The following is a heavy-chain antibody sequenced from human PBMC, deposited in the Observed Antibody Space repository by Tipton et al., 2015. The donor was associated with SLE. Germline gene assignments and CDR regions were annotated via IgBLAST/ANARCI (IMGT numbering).Heavy chain of an antibody. Sequence: TLSLTCTVSGDSINSHYWSWIRQPAGKGLQWIGRIYPSGSINYNPSLKSRVTIPRDTSKNQFSLKLSFVTAADTAFYYCARIEDFWSGRIDYWGQGTLITVSS. CDR2: IYPSGSI. V-gene: IGHV4-4*07. CDR3: ARIEDFWSGRIDY. CDR1: GDSINSHY. D-gene: IGHD3-3*01. J-gene: IGHJ4*02.